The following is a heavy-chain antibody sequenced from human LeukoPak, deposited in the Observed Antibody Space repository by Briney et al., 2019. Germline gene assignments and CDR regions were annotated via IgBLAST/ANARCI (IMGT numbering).Heavy chain of an antibody. Sequence: GGSLRLSCAASGFTFSSYGMHWVRQAPGKGLEWVAVISYDGSNKYYADSVKGRFTISRDNSKNTLYLQMNSLRAEDTAVYYCAKPVVPAAITYFDYWGQGTLVTVSS. V-gene: IGHV3-30*18. CDR2: ISYDGSNK. J-gene: IGHJ4*02. CDR3: AKPVVPAAITYFDY. D-gene: IGHD2-2*01. CDR1: GFTFSSYG.